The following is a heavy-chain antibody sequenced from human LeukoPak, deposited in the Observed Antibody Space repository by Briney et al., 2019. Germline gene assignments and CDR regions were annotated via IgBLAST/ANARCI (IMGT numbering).Heavy chain of an antibody. Sequence: SETLSLTCTVSGYSISSGYYWGWIRPPPGKGLEWIGNIYHSGSTFYNPSLKSRVTISVDTSKNQFSLKLSSVTAADTAVYYCARGYSSSWYFNWFDPWGQGTLVTVSS. CDR2: IYHSGST. V-gene: IGHV4-38-2*02. CDR1: GYSISSGYY. CDR3: ARGYSSSWYFNWFDP. D-gene: IGHD6-13*01. J-gene: IGHJ5*02.